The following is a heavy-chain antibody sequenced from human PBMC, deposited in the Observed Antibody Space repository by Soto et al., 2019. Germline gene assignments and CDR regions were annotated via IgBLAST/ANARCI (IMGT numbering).Heavy chain of an antibody. V-gene: IGHV4-30-4*01. CDR3: ARRIQVTSPTNYYYYYGMDV. CDR1: GGSISSGDYY. J-gene: IGHJ6*02. D-gene: IGHD1-26*01. CDR2: IYYSGST. Sequence: QVQLQESGPGLVKPSQTLSLTCTVSGGSISSGDYYWSWIRQPPGKGLEWIGYIYYSGSTYYNPSIKSRVTISVDKSKNQFSLKLSSVTATDTAVYYCARRIQVTSPTNYYYYYGMDVWGQGTTVTVSS.